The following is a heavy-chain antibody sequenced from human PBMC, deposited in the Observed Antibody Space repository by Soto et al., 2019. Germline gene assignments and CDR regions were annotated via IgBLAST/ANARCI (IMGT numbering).Heavy chain of an antibody. D-gene: IGHD5-12*01. V-gene: IGHV4-39*01. J-gene: IGHJ4*02. Sequence: QLQLQESGPGLVKPSETLSLTCTVSGGSISSSSYYWGWIRQRPGMELEWIGSIYDSGSTYYHPSVPSRVSISVDTSKNQFSLTLSYVTAADTAVYYCASHGQRWLQSPLDYWGQGTLVAVS. CDR3: ASHGQRWLQSPLDY. CDR1: GGSISSSSYY. CDR2: IYDSGST.